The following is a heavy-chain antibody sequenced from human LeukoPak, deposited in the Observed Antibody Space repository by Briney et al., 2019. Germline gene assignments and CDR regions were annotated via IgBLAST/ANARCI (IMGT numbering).Heavy chain of an antibody. CDR3: ARESHEGATRAYNWFDP. CDR1: GFPFSTYA. CDR2: ISFDGNKQ. V-gene: IGHV3-30*04. J-gene: IGHJ5*02. D-gene: IGHD1-26*01. Sequence: GGSLRLSCAASGFPFSTYAMHWVRQAPGKGLEWLGLISFDGNKQNYPASVRGRFTISRDTYKHTLYLQMNSLSPEDTALYYCARESHEGATRAYNWFDPWGQGTLVTVSS.